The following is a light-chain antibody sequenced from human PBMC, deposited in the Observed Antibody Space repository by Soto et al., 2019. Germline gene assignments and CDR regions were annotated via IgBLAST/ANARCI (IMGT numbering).Light chain of an antibody. CDR2: GAS. V-gene: IGKV3-15*01. Sequence: EIVMTQSPATLSVSPGERATLSCRASQSVSSNLAWYQQKPGQAPRLLIYGASTRATGIPARFSGSGSGTVFTLTISSLQSEDFAVYFCQHYNNWPPQFTFGGGTKVDI. CDR1: QSVSSN. CDR3: QHYNNWPPQFT. J-gene: IGKJ4*01.